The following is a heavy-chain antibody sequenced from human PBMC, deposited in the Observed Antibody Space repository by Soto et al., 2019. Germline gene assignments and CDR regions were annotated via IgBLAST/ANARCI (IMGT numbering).Heavy chain of an antibody. J-gene: IGHJ4*02. CDR3: ARVSPNRLRVLDS. V-gene: IGHV1-69*13. CDR1: GGTFHSYT. Sequence: ASVKVSCKASGGTFHSYTTSWVRQAPGQGLEWMGGIIPMLGSANYAQKFQGRVSITADEATTTAFMELSRLTSEDSAVYYCARVSPNRLRVLDSWGQGTMVTVSS. D-gene: IGHD3-3*01. CDR2: IIPMLGSA.